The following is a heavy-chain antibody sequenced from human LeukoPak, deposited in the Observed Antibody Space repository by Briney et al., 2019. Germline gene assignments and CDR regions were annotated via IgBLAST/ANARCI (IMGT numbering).Heavy chain of an antibody. CDR2: INLDGSEK. CDR3: ARTRLSCDC. J-gene: IGHJ4*02. D-gene: IGHD2/OR15-2a*01. CDR1: GFTFSGSA. Sequence: GGSLRLSCAASGFTFSGSAMHWVRQAPGKGLEWVASINLDGSEKNYVDSVEGRFAISRDNAKKSLFLQMNSLRDEDTAVYYCARTRLSCDCWGQGTLVTVSS. V-gene: IGHV3-7*01.